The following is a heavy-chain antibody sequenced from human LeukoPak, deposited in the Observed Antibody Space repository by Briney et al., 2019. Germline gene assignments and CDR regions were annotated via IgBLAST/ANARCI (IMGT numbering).Heavy chain of an antibody. CDR3: AKSGNAWYFFDS. CDR1: GFTFSSYA. V-gene: IGHV3-23*01. D-gene: IGHD6-19*01. J-gene: IGHJ4*02. Sequence: GGSLRLSCAASGFTFSSYAMSWVRQAPGKGLEWVSGISGSGGSTNYADSVKGRFTISRDNAKNSLFLQMNSLRAEDTAVYYCAKSGNAWYFFDSWGQGTLVTVSS. CDR2: ISGSGGST.